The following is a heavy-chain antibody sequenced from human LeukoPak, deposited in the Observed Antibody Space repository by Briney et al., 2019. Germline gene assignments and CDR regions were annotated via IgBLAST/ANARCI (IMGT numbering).Heavy chain of an antibody. J-gene: IGHJ5*02. V-gene: IGHV4-30-2*01. Sequence: SETLSLTCAVSGGSISSGGYSWSWIRQPPGKGLEWIGYIYHSGSTYYNPSLKSRVTISVDRSKNQFSLKLSSVTAADTAVYYCARGIRPLPDDSPTYNWFDPWGQGTLVTVSS. CDR3: ARGIRPLPDDSPTYNWFDP. CDR1: GGSISSGGYS. D-gene: IGHD2-15*01. CDR2: IYHSGST.